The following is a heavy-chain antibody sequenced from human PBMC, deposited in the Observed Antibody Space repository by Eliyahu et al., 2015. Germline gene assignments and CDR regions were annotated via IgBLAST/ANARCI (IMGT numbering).Heavy chain of an antibody. CDR3: ARDQGGYYDSSGFQTYYFDY. CDR1: GFPFSXYX. J-gene: IGHJ4*02. V-gene: IGHV3-30-3*01. Sequence: QVQLVESGGGVVQPGRSXXLSCXASGFPFSXYXXHWVRQAPGKGLGWVAVISSDVSNKYYADSVKGRFTISRDNSKSTLYLQMNSLISEDTAVYYCARDQGGYYDSSGFQTYYFDYWGQGTLVTVSS. D-gene: IGHD3-22*01. CDR2: ISSDVSNK.